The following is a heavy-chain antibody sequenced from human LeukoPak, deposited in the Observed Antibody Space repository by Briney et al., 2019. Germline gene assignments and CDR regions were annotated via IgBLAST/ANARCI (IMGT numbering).Heavy chain of an antibody. CDR1: GFTFSSYA. V-gene: IGHV3-23*01. CDR2: ISGSGGST. Sequence: GGSLRLSCAASGFTFSSYAMSWVRQAPGKGLEWVSTISGSGGSTYYTDSVKGRFTISRDNSKNTLYLQMNSLRAEDMAIYYCAKVSLSCSGVSCYSPDYWGLGTLVTVSS. CDR3: AKVSLSCSGVSCYSPDY. J-gene: IGHJ4*02. D-gene: IGHD2-15*01.